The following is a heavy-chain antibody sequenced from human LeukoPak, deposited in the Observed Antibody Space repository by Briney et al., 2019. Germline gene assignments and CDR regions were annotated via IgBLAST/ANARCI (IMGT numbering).Heavy chain of an antibody. CDR1: GFTFSSYA. CDR3: ARDPSPRTSYYYYYMDV. CDR2: ISMSNFYI. Sequence: GGSLRLSCAAPGFTFSSYAMSWVRQAPGKGLEWISSISMSNFYIYYADSVKGRFTISRDNAKNSLYLQMNSLRAEDTAVYYCARDPSPRTSYYYYYMDVWGKGTTVTVSS. J-gene: IGHJ6*03. D-gene: IGHD2-2*01. V-gene: IGHV3-21*01.